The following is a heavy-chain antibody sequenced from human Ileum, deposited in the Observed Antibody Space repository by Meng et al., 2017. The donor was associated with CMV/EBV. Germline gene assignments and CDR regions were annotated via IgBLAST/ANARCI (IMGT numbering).Heavy chain of an antibody. CDR3: VRVRIAADFYGLDV. CDR1: GFTFDTYA. J-gene: IGHJ6*02. D-gene: IGHD6-6*01. Sequence: GGSLRLSCITSGFTFDTYAMSWVRQAPGEGLEWVSVIYSGATVTTYYTPSVKRRFTISRDDSKNTLFLQMNSLRVEDTAIYYCVRVRIAADFYGLDVWGQGTTVTVSS. V-gene: IGHV3-23*03. CDR2: IYSGATVTT.